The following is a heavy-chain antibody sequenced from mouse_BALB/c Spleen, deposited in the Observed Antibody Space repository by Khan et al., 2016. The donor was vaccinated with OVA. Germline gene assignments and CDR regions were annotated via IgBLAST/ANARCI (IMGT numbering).Heavy chain of an antibody. CDR2: INPKNGVT. CDR1: GYTFTEYT. V-gene: IGHV1-18*01. J-gene: IGHJ4*01. D-gene: IGHD3-3*01. CDR3: ARDAGLY. Sequence: SGPELVKPGASVKISCKTSGYTFTEYTLHWVKQSHGKSLEWIGVINPKNGVTSYNQKFKGKATLTVDKSSSTAYMEFRSLTSEDSAVYYCARDAGLYWGQGTSVTVSS.